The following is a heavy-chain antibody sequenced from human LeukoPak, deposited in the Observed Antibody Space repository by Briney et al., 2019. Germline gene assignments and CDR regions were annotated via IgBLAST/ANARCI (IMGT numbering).Heavy chain of an antibody. V-gene: IGHV3-7*01. CDR2: IKQDGSEK. D-gene: IGHD3-10*01. CDR3: ARLLVYNSGGEAFDC. J-gene: IGHJ4*02. Sequence: PGGSLRLSCAASGFTFSRYWMSWVRQAPGKGLEWVANIKQDGSEKYYVDSVKGRFTISRDNAKNSLYLQMSSLRAEDTAVYYCARLLVYNSGGEAFDCWGQGTLVTVSS. CDR1: GFTFSRYW.